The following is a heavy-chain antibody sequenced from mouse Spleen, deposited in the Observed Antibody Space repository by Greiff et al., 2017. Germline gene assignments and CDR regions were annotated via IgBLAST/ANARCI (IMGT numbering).Heavy chain of an antibody. V-gene: IGHV5-9-3*01. CDR2: ISSGGGNT. CDR1: GFTFSSYA. Sequence: EVHLVESGGGLVKLGGSLKLSCAASGFTFSSYAMSWVRQTPEKRLEWVATISSGGGNTYYPDSVKGRFTISRDNAKNTLYLQMSSLKSEDTAMYYCASLHYYGSSLDYWGQGTTLTVSS. D-gene: IGHD1-1*01. CDR3: ASLHYYGSSLDY. J-gene: IGHJ2*01.